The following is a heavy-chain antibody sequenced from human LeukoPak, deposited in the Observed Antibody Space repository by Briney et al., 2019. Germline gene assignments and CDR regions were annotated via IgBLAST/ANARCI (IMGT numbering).Heavy chain of an antibody. J-gene: IGHJ6*03. CDR1: GFTFEDYA. V-gene: IGHV3-9*01. CDR2: ISWSSGNI. CDR3: ARERRQQLPPAYYYYYYMDV. Sequence: PGRSLRLSCAASGFTFEDYAMHWVRQVPGKGLEWVAGISWSSGNIGYAESVKGRFTISRDNAKNSLYLQMNSLRAEDTAVYYCARERRQQLPPAYYYYYYMDVWGKGTTVTVSS. D-gene: IGHD6-13*01.